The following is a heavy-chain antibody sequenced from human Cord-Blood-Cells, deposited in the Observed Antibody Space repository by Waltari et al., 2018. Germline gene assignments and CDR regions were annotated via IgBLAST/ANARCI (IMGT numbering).Heavy chain of an antibody. CDR2: IYYSGST. D-gene: IGHD1-26*01. CDR3: ARGPVYSGSYYYFDY. J-gene: IGHJ4*02. CDR1: GGSISSGGYY. V-gene: IGHV4-31*03. Sequence: QVQLQESGPGLVKPSQTLSLTCTVSGGSISSGGYYWSWIRQHPGKGLEWIGYIYYSGSTYYHPSLKSRVTISVDTSKNQFSLKLSSVTAADTAVYYCARGPVYSGSYYYFDYWGQGTLVTVSS.